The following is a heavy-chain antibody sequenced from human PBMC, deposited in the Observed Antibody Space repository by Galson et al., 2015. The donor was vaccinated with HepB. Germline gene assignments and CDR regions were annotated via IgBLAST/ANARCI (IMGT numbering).Heavy chain of an antibody. Sequence: SLRLSCAASGFTFSSYGMHWVRQAPGKGLEWVAVIWYDGSNKYYADSVKGRFTISRDNSKNTLYLQMNSLRAEDTAVYYCARGRYSGYDLYYFDYWGQGTLVTVSS. V-gene: IGHV3-33*01. CDR2: IWYDGSNK. D-gene: IGHD5-12*01. CDR3: ARGRYSGYDLYYFDY. CDR1: GFTFSSYG. J-gene: IGHJ4*02.